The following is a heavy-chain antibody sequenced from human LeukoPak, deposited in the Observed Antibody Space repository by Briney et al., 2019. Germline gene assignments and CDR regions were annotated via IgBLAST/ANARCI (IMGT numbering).Heavy chain of an antibody. Sequence: ASVKVSCKASGYTFTCYYMHWVRQAPGQGREWMGWINPNSGGTNYAQKFQGRVTMTRDTSISTAYMELSRLRSDDTAVYYCARAPPHQLPGDYWGQGTLVTVSS. CDR3: ARAPPHQLPGDY. V-gene: IGHV1-2*02. J-gene: IGHJ4*02. D-gene: IGHD2-2*01. CDR1: GYTFTCYY. CDR2: INPNSGGT.